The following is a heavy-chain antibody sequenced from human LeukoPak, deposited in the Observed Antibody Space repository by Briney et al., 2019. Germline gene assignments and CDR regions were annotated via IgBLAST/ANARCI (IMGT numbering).Heavy chain of an antibody. CDR1: GYSFTNYW. J-gene: IGHJ3*01. CDR3: ARDGPVPATADAFDF. V-gene: IGHV5-51*01. Sequence: PGESLKISCKGSGYSFTNYWIGWVRQMPGKGLEWMGIIYPGDSDIRNSPSFQGQVTISADKSISTVYLQWSSLKASDTAMHYCARDGPVPATADAFDFWGQGTMVTVSS. D-gene: IGHD2-2*01. CDR2: IYPGDSDI.